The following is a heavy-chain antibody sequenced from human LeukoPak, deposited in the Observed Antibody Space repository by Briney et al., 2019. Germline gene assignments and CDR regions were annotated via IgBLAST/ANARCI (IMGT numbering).Heavy chain of an antibody. CDR1: GFTFSSYS. V-gene: IGHV3-21*01. Sequence: GGSLRLSCAASGFTFSSYSMNWVRQAPGKGLEWVSSISSSSSYIYYADSVKGRFTISRDNAKNSLYLQMNSLRAEDTAVYYCARDLPIAAAGTCFGYWGQGTLVTVSS. J-gene: IGHJ4*02. CDR3: ARDLPIAAAGTCFGY. D-gene: IGHD6-13*01. CDR2: ISSSSSYI.